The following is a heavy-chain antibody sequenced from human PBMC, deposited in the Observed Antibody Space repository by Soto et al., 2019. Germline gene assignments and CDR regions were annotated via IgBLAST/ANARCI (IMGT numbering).Heavy chain of an antibody. D-gene: IGHD2-15*01. CDR1: GYTFTTYG. V-gene: IGHV1-18*01. Sequence: ASVKVSCKASGYTFTTYGISWVRQAPGQGLEWLGWINTHNGNTNYAQNLQGRVIMTADTSTSTAYMELSSLRSEDTAVYYCAADLRYCSGDSCDDYWGQGTQVTVSS. CDR3: AADLRYCSGDSCDDY. J-gene: IGHJ4*02. CDR2: INTHNGNT.